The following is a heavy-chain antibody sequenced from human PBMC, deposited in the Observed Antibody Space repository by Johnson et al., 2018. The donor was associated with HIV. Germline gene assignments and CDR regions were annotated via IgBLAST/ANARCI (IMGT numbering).Heavy chain of an antibody. D-gene: IGHD1-1*01. V-gene: IGHV3-23*04. J-gene: IGHJ3*02. CDR1: GFTFSSYA. CDR2: ISCSGGST. Sequence: VQLVESGGGVVRPGGSLRLSCAASGFTFSSYAMSWVRQAPGKGLEWVSAISCSGGSTYYADSVKGRFTISRDNSKNTLYLQMNSLRAEDTAFFYCAQLGPTGTTFWYAFDIWGLGTMVTVSS. CDR3: AQLGPTGTTFWYAFDI.